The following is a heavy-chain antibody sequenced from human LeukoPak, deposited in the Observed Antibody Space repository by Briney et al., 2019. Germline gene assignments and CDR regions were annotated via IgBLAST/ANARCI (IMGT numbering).Heavy chain of an antibody. D-gene: IGHD5-18*01. CDR2: INHSGST. CDR3: ARGPYSYGYTGWYFDL. J-gene: IGHJ2*01. CDR1: GGSFSGYY. Sequence: SETLSLTCAAYGGSFSGYYWSWIRQPPGKGLEWIGEINHSGSTNYNPSLKSRVTISVDTSKNQFSLKLSSVTAADTAVYYCARGPYSYGYTGWYFDLWGRGTLVTVSS. V-gene: IGHV4-34*01.